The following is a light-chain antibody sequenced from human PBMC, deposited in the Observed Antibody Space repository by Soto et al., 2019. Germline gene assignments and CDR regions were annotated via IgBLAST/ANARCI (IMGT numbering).Light chain of an antibody. CDR3: QQYNNWPPWT. J-gene: IGKJ1*01. CDR2: GAS. V-gene: IGKV3-20*01. Sequence: EIVLTQSPGTLSLSPWERATLSCRASQSVSSSYLAWYQQKPGQAPRLLIYGASSRATGIPDRFSGSGSGTEFSLTISSLQSEDFAVYYCQQYNNWPPWTFGQGTKVDIK. CDR1: QSVSSSY.